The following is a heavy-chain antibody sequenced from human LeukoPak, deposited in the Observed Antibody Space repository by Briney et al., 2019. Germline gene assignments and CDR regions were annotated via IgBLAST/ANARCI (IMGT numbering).Heavy chain of an antibody. Sequence: GSLRLSCAASGFTFSSYDMHWVRQAPGKGLEWVAVIWYDGSNKYYADSVKGRFTISRDNSKNTLYLQMNSLRAEDTAVYYCAKDLVGYYDSSGWPHHFDYWGQGTLVTVSS. CDR1: GFTFSSYD. CDR3: AKDLVGYYDSSGWPHHFDY. CDR2: IWYDGSNK. J-gene: IGHJ4*02. D-gene: IGHD3-22*01. V-gene: IGHV3-33*06.